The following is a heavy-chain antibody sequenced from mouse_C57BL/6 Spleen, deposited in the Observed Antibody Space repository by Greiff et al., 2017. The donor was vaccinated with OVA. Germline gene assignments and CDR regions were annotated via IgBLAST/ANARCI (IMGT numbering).Heavy chain of an antibody. CDR1: GYSITSGYY. D-gene: IGHD2-4*01. Sequence: EVQLQESGPGLVKPSQSLSLTCSVTGYSITSGYYWNWIRQFPGNKLEWMGYISYDGSNNYNPSLKNRISITRDTSKNQFFLKLNSVTTEDTATYYCARGRMGLPSWFAYWGQGTLVTVSA. CDR3: ARGRMGLPSWFAY. CDR2: ISYDGSN. J-gene: IGHJ3*01. V-gene: IGHV3-6*01.